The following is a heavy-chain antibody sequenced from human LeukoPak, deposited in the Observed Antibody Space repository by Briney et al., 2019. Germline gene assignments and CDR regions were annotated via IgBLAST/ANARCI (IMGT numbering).Heavy chain of an antibody. J-gene: IGHJ4*02. CDR2: IDPEDDDT. V-gene: IGHV1-69-2*01. CDR1: GYTFTDYY. CDR3: ATVPLRDATPGPGY. D-gene: IGHD5-24*01. Sequence: ASVKVSCKASGYTFTDYYIHWVQQAPGKGLEWMGRIDPEDDDTIYAEKFQDRVTLTADTSTDTAYMELSSLRSEDTAVYYCATVPLRDATPGPGYWGQGTLVTVSS.